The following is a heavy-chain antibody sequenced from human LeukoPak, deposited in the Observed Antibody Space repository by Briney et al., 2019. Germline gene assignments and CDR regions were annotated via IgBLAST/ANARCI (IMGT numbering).Heavy chain of an antibody. Sequence: PSETLSLTCAVYGGSFSGYYWSWIRQPPGKGLEWIGEINHSGSTNYNPSLKSRVTISVDTSKNQFSLKLSSVTAADTAVYYCVRADDYDSSGYYFDYWGQGTLVTVSS. V-gene: IGHV4-34*01. D-gene: IGHD3-22*01. CDR3: VRADDYDSSGYYFDY. J-gene: IGHJ4*02. CDR2: INHSGST. CDR1: GGSFSGYY.